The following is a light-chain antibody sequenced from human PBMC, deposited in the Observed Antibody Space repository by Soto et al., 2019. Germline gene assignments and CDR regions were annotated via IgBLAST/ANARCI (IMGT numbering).Light chain of an antibody. CDR3: QSYDSSLSGSEV. V-gene: IGLV1-40*01. Sequence: VLTQPPSVSGAPGQRVTISCTGSSSNIGAGHDVHWYQQLPGTAPKLLIYGNGNRPSGVPERFSGSKSGTSASLAITGLQAEDEADYYCQSYDSSLSGSEVFGTGTKVTVL. CDR1: SSNIGAGHD. J-gene: IGLJ1*01. CDR2: GNG.